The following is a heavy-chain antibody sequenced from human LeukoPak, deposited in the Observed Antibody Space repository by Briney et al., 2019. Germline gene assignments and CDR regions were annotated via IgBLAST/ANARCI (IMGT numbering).Heavy chain of an antibody. CDR2: LCYSGST. Sequence: SETLSLTCTVSGGSISSYYWSWIRQPPGKGLEWIAYLCYSGSTDYNPSLESRVTISVDTSNNQFSLKLRSVTAADTAVYYCATVAVIRGVTYFDYWGQGTLVTVSS. V-gene: IGHV4-59*01. CDR3: ATVAVIRGVTYFDY. J-gene: IGHJ4*02. CDR1: GGSISSYY. D-gene: IGHD3-10*01.